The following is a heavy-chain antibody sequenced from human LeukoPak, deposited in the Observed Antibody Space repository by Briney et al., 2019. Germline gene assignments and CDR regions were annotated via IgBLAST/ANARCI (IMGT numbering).Heavy chain of an antibody. J-gene: IGHJ4*02. Sequence: PSETLSLTCTVSGGSISSYYWSWIRQPPGKGLEWIGYIYYSGSTNYNPSLKSRVTISLDKSNTQFSLKLNSVTAADTAVYYCATFFTTWYFFDSWGQGTLVTVSS. CDR3: ATFFTTWYFFDS. CDR2: IYYSGST. CDR1: GGSISSYY. D-gene: IGHD1-14*01. V-gene: IGHV4-59*12.